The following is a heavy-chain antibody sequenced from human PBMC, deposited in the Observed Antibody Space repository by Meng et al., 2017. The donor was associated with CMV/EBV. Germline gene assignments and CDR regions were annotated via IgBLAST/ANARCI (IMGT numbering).Heavy chain of an antibody. CDR3: AHRGRIAAAGTDWLDP. V-gene: IGHV2-5*02. CDR2: IYWDDDK. D-gene: IGHD6-13*01. Sequence: QLSLNESGPTLLQPTQILTLTCTFSGLSLITSGVGVGWIRQPPGKALEWLALIYWDDDKRYSPSLKSRLTITKDTSKKQVVLTMTNMDPVDTATYYCAHRGRIAAAGTDWLDPWGQGTLVTVSS. CDR1: GLSLITSGVG. J-gene: IGHJ5*02.